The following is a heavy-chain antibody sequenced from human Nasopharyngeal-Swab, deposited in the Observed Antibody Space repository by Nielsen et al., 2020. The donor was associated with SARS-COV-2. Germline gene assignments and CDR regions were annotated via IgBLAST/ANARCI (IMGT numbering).Heavy chain of an antibody. D-gene: IGHD6-13*01. V-gene: IGHV3-53*01. CDR3: ASRGASADPSTRDLPFSRRTFDL. CDR1: GFSVSGNTY. CDR2: IHADGNT. J-gene: IGHJ2*01. Sequence: GESLKISCAASGFSVSGNTYMSCGRQAPRKRLEFFSTIHADGNTYYADSVRGRFTISRDNSKNTVSLQMNSLRAEDTAVYYCASRGASADPSTRDLPFSRRTFDLWGRGTLVTVSS.